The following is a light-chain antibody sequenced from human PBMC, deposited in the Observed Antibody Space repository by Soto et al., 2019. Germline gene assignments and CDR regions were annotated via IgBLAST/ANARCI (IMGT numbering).Light chain of an antibody. Sequence: DIPMTQSPSTLSASVGDRVTITCRARQSISSWLAWYQQKPGKAPKLLIYKESNLGSGVPSRFSGSGSGTEFTLTISSLQPYDFATYYCQQYNSYPYTFGQGTKLEIK. V-gene: IGKV1-5*03. CDR2: KES. J-gene: IGKJ2*01. CDR1: QSISSW. CDR3: QQYNSYPYT.